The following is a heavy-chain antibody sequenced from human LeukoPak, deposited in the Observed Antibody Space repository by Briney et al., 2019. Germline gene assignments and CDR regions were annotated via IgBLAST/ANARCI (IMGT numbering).Heavy chain of an antibody. CDR1: GGSISSGDYY. CDR3: ARHAGGIAAAGTTPFDY. CDR2: IYYSGST. J-gene: IGHJ4*02. Sequence: SQTLSLTCTVSGGSISSGDYYWGWIRQPPGKGLEWIGSIYYSGSTYYNPSLKSRVTMSVDTSKNQFSLKLSSVTAADTAVYYCARHAGGIAAAGTTPFDYWGQGTLVTVSS. D-gene: IGHD6-13*01. V-gene: IGHV4-39*01.